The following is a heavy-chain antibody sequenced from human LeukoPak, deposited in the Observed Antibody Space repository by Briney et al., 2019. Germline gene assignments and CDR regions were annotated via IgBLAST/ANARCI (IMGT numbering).Heavy chain of an antibody. CDR1: GFTFSNAW. J-gene: IGHJ4*02. V-gene: IGHV3-15*01. CDR3: TTEQQWPVALKLDY. CDR2: IKSKTDGGTA. D-gene: IGHD6-19*01. Sequence: GGSLRLSCAASGFTFSNAWMSWVRQAPGKGLEWVGRIKSKTDGGTADYAAPVKGRFTISRDDSKNTLYLQMNSLKTEDTAVYYCTTEQQWPVALKLDYWGQGTLVTVSS.